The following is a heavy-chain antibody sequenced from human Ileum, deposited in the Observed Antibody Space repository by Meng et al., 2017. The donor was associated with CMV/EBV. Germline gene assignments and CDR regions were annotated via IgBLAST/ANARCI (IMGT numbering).Heavy chain of an antibody. V-gene: IGHV4-4*01. J-gene: IGHJ4*02. D-gene: IGHD4-17*01. CDR2: VSFVGST. CDR3: TRDHVFGDYQNVLEY. Sequence: SGGSISSPNWWTWVRQPPGKGLEWIGAVSFVGSTEYNSSLKHRVAISVDKSKNQFSLNLNSVTAADTAVYFCTRDHVFGDYQNVLEYWGQGILVTVSS. CDR1: GGSISSPNW.